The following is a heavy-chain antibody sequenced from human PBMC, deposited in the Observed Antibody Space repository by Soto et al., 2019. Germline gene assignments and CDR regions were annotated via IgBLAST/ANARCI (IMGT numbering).Heavy chain of an antibody. CDR3: GRDWGGNGGDSTAGAFDI. CDR1: GYTFTGYY. J-gene: IGHJ3*02. Sequence: GASVKVSCKASGYTFTGYYMHWVRQAPEQGLEWMGWINPNSGGTNYAQKFQGWVTMTRDTSIRTAYMELSRLGSDETAGYYCGRDWGGNGGDSTAGAFDIWGQGTMVTVS. D-gene: IGHD6-13*01. CDR2: INPNSGGT. V-gene: IGHV1-2*04.